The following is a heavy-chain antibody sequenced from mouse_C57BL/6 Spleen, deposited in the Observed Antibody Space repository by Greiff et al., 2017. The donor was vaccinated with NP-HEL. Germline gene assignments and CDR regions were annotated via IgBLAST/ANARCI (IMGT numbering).Heavy chain of an antibody. CDR2: IYPGSGST. D-gene: IGHD1-1*01. Sequence: VQLQQPGAELVKPGASVKMSCKASGYTFTSYWITWVKQRPGQGLEWIGDIYPGSGSTNYNEKFKSKATLTVDTSSSTAYMQLSSLTSEDSAVYYCARWNYGSSYQTWFAYWGQGTLVTVSA. CDR3: ARWNYGSSYQTWFAY. CDR1: GYTFTSYW. J-gene: IGHJ3*01. V-gene: IGHV1-55*01.